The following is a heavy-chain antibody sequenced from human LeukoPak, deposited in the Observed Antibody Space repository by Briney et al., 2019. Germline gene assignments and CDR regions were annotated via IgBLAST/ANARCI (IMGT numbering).Heavy chain of an antibody. J-gene: IGHJ4*02. CDR3: ARTSSPIAAAAY. Sequence: ASVKVSCKASGYTFTGYYMHWVRQAPGQGLEWMGWIIPKSGNTNYAQKFQGRVTITRDTSISTAYLELSGLRSDDTAVFYCARTSSPIAAAAYWGQGTLVTVSS. D-gene: IGHD6-13*01. V-gene: IGHV1-2*02. CDR1: GYTFTGYY. CDR2: IIPKSGNT.